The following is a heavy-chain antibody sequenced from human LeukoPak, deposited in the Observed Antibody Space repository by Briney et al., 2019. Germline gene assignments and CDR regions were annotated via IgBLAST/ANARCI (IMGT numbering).Heavy chain of an antibody. J-gene: IGHJ5*02. CDR3: ASRRINCSGGSCLNWFDP. V-gene: IGHV5-51*01. Sequence: GESLKISCKGSGYSFTSYWIGWVRQMPGKGLEWMGIIYPGDSDTRYSPSFQGQVTISADKSISTAYLQWSSLKASDTAMYYCASRRINCSGGSCLNWFDPWGQGTLVTVSS. CDR2: IYPGDSDT. CDR1: GYSFTSYW. D-gene: IGHD2-15*01.